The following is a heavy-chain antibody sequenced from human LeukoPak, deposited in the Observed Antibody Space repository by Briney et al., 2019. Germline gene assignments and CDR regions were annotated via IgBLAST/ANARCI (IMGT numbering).Heavy chain of an antibody. CDR3: ARLGMTTVTTGAFDI. Sequence: GRSLRLSCAASGFTFSSYGMHWVRQAPGKGLEWVAVIWYDGSNKYYADSVKGRFTISRDNSKNTLYLQMNSLRAEDTAVYYCARLGMTTVTTGAFDIWGQGTMVTVSS. V-gene: IGHV3-33*01. CDR1: GFTFSSYG. CDR2: IWYDGSNK. D-gene: IGHD4-17*01. J-gene: IGHJ3*02.